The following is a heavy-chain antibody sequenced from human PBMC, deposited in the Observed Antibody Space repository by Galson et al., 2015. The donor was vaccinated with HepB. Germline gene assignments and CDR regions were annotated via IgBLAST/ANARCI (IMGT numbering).Heavy chain of an antibody. CDR2: ISYDGSNK. J-gene: IGHJ6*02. D-gene: IGHD3-10*01. CDR1: GFTFSSYG. CDR3: TASGGSGSYYYYYGMDV. Sequence: SLRLSCAASGFTFSSYGMHWVRQAPGKGLEWVAVISYDGSNKYYADSVKGRFTISRDNSKNTLYPQMNSLRAEDTAMYYCTASGGSGSYYYYYGMDVWGQGTTVTVSS. V-gene: IGHV3-30*03.